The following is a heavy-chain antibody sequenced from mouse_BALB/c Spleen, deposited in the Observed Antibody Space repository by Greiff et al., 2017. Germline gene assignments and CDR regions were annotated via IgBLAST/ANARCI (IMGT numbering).Heavy chain of an antibody. CDR3: TRWEDYYGSRHFDY. D-gene: IGHD1-1*01. Sequence: QVQLQQPGAELVKPGASVKLSCKASGYTFTSYYMYWVKQRPGQGLEWIGGINPSNGGTNFNEKFKSKATLTVDKSSSTAYMQLSSLTSEDSAVYYCTRWEDYYGSRHFDYWGQGTTLTVSS. J-gene: IGHJ2*01. CDR2: INPSNGGT. CDR1: GYTFTSYY. V-gene: IGHV1S81*02.